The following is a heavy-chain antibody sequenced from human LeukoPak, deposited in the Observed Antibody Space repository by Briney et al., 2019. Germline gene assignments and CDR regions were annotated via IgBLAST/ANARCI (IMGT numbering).Heavy chain of an antibody. Sequence: ASVKVSCKASGYTFTDYYVHWVRQAPGQGLEWMGWINPNGGGTNPAQKFQGRVTMTRDTSISTAYMELRRLRSDDTAVYYCAKERYILATMGKNWFDPWGQGTLVTVSS. J-gene: IGHJ5*02. D-gene: IGHD5-12*01. CDR2: INPNGGGT. CDR1: GYTFTDYY. V-gene: IGHV1-2*02. CDR3: AKERYILATMGKNWFDP.